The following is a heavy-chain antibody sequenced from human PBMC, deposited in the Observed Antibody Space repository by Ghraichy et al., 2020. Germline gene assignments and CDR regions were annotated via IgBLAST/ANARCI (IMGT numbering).Heavy chain of an antibody. CDR3: ARGPFSDFWSGYEPIDYYYYGMDV. D-gene: IGHD3-3*01. J-gene: IGHJ6*02. V-gene: IGHV3-48*01. CDR2: ISSSSSTI. CDR1: GFTFSSYS. Sequence: GGSLRLSCAASGFTFSSYSMNWVRQAPGKGLEWVSYISSSSSTIYYADSVKGRFTISRDNAKNSLYLQMNSLRAEDTAVYYCARGPFSDFWSGYEPIDYYYYGMDVWGQGTTVTV.